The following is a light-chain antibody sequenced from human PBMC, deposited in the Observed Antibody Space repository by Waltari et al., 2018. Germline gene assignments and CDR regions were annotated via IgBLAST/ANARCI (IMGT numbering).Light chain of an antibody. CDR2: VAT. CDR1: QSVSRY. Sequence: EIVLTQSPLALSLSARETATLSSRASQSVSRYLAWYQKKSGQAPRLLIYVATSRATVIPDRFSGSGSGKDFSLTISRLAPDDLAVYYCQKYVSLPATFGQGTKVEIK. V-gene: IGKV3-20*01. J-gene: IGKJ1*01. CDR3: QKYVSLPAT.